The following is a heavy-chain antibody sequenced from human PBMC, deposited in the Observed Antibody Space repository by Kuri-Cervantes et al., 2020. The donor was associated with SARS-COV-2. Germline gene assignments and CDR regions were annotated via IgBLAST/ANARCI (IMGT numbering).Heavy chain of an antibody. CDR1: GGSFSGYY. CDR2: VNDSGSP. Sequence: SETLSLTCAVYGGSFSGYYWNWIRQPPGKGLEWIGEVNDSGSPNYNPSLKGRVTIPVDTSKNQFSLKLSSVTAADTAVYYCAGQDTYYYDSSGPFDYWGQGTLVTVSS. V-gene: IGHV4-34*01. D-gene: IGHD3-22*01. J-gene: IGHJ4*02. CDR3: AGQDTYYYDSSGPFDY.